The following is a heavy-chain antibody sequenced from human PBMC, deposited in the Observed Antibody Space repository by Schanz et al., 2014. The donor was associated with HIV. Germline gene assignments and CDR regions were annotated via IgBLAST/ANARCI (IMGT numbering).Heavy chain of an antibody. CDR1: GFTLNGYS. D-gene: IGHD3-3*01. J-gene: IGHJ4*03. CDR2: ISSSGGGT. CDR3: ARARFGD. Sequence: EVQLVESGGRLVKPGESLTLSCITSGFTLNGYSMNWVRQAPGKGLEWVSGISSSGGGTFYADSVKGRFTVSRDHFKSTLYLQMNSLTADDTAVYYCARARFGDWGQGTLVTVSS. V-gene: IGHV3-23*04.